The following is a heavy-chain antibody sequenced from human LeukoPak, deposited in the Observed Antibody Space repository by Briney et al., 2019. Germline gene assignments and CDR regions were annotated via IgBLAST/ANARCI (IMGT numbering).Heavy chain of an antibody. V-gene: IGHV3-53*01. CDR2: IYAGGTT. J-gene: IGHJ4*02. CDR1: GFTLSRNY. CDR3: ASGISAVAGNFDY. Sequence: GGSLRLSCAASGFTLSRNYMSWVRQAPGKGLEWVSVIYAGGTTYYADSVKGRFTISRDNSKNTLYLQMNSLRAEDTAVYYCASGISAVAGNFDYWGQGTLVTVSS. D-gene: IGHD6-19*01.